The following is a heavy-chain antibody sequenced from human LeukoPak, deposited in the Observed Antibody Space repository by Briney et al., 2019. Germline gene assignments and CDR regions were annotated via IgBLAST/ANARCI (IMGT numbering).Heavy chain of an antibody. Sequence: GGSLRLSCAASGFSFRSNGMHWVRQAPGRGLEWVAYISYDGSTKYYADSVKGRFTVSRGNSKNTVCLQMNSLRTEDTAVYFCAKDLSYSCDYWGQGTLVTASS. CDR1: GFSFRSNG. CDR3: AKDLSYSCDY. D-gene: IGHD3-16*02. J-gene: IGHJ4*02. CDR2: ISYDGSTK. V-gene: IGHV3-30*02.